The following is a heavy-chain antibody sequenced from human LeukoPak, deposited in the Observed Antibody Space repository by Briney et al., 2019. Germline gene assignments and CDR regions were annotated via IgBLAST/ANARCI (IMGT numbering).Heavy chain of an antibody. J-gene: IGHJ4*02. D-gene: IGHD3-22*01. CDR3: ARDAKYYDSSGYSDY. V-gene: IGHV3-33*01. CDR2: IWYDGSNK. Sequence: AGGSLRLSCAASGFTFSSYGMHWVRQAPGKGLEWVAVIWYDGSNKYYADSVKGRFTISRDNSKNTLYLQMNSPRAEDTAVYYCARDAKYYDSSGYSDYWGQGTLVTVSS. CDR1: GFTFSSYG.